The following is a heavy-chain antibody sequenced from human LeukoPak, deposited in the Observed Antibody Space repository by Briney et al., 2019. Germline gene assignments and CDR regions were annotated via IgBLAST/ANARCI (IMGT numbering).Heavy chain of an antibody. CDR3: ARAKGLFDH. CDR2: INPSGGST. CDR1: GYTFDIYY. Sequence: PSVTVSCMASGYTFDIYYIHWVRQAPGQGLEWMGIINPSGGSTSYTQKFPGRLNMTRDTSTSTVDMELSSLRSEDTAVYYCARAKGLFDHWGQGTLVTVSS. V-gene: IGHV1-46*02. J-gene: IGHJ4*02.